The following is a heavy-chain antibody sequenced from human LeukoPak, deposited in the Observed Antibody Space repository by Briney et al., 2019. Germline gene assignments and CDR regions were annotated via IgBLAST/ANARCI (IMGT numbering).Heavy chain of an antibody. Sequence: ASVKVSCRASGYTFTGYYMHWVRQAPGQGLEWMGWINPNSGGTNYAQKFQGRVTMTRDTSISTAYMEQSRLGSDDTAVYYCARVRGVMRWFDPWGQGTLVTVSS. V-gene: IGHV1-2*02. CDR3: ARVRGVMRWFDP. J-gene: IGHJ5*02. D-gene: IGHD3-10*01. CDR1: GYTFTGYY. CDR2: INPNSGGT.